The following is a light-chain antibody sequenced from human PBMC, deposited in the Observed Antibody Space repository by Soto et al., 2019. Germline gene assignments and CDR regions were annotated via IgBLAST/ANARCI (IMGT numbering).Light chain of an antibody. J-gene: IGLJ2*01. CDR1: SSNIGAGID. Sequence: QSVLTQPPSVSGAPGQRVTISCTGSSSNIGAGIDVHWYQKLPGTAPKLLIYANTNRPSGVPDRFSGSKSGTSASLAITGLQAEDEADYYCQSYDSSLGGPVFGGGTKVTVL. CDR3: QSYDSSLGGPV. V-gene: IGLV1-40*01. CDR2: ANT.